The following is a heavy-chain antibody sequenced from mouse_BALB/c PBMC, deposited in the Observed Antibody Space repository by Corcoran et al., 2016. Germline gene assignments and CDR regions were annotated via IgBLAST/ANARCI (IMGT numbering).Heavy chain of an antibody. CDR3: SRDPALFAY. CDR2: INTYTGEP. Sequence: QIQLVQSGPELKKTGETVKISCKDSGYNFTNYGSNWVKQAPGKGLKWLGWINTYTGEPTYAADLKGRFAFSLETSASTAYLQINKLKNKDTATYLCSRDPALFAYWGQGTLVTVSA. CDR1: GYNFTNYG. J-gene: IGHJ3*01. V-gene: IGHV9-3-1*01.